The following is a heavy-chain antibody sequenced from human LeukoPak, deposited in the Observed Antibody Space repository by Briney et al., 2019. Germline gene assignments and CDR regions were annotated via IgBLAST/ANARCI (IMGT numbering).Heavy chain of an antibody. CDR3: ARAGLRWFFDY. CDR2: IYYSGST. V-gene: IGHV4-39*01. CDR1: GRSISSSSYY. J-gene: IGHJ4*02. D-gene: IGHD4-23*01. Sequence: PSETLSLTCTVSGRSISSSSYYWGWIRQPPGKGLEWIGSIYYSGSTYYNPSLKSRVTISVDTSKNQFSLQLSPVTAADTAVYYCARAGLRWFFDYWGQGTLVTVSS.